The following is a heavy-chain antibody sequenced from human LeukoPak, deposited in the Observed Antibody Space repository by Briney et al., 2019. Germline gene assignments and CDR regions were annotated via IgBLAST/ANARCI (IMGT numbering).Heavy chain of an antibody. D-gene: IGHD5-18*01. CDR1: GGSISSSSYY. V-gene: IGHV4-39*07. CDR3: ARTRAGYSYGSSGHFDY. CDR2: IYYSGST. J-gene: IGHJ4*02. Sequence: SETLSLTCTVSGGSISSSSYYWGWIRQPPGKGLEWIGSIYYSGSTYYNPSLRSRVSISVDTSKNQFSLKLSSVTAADTAVYYCARTRAGYSYGSSGHFDYWGQGTLVTVSS.